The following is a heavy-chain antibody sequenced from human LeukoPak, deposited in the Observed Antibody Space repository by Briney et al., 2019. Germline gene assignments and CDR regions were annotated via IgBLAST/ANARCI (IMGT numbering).Heavy chain of an antibody. CDR1: GFTFSSYW. CDR2: IKQDGSEK. Sequence: GGSLRLSCAASGFTFSSYWMSWVRQAPGKGLEWVANIKQDGSEKYYVDSVKGRFTISRDNAKNSLYLQMNSLRAEDTAVYYXXXAPYLRWFDPWGQGTLVTVSS. J-gene: IGHJ5*02. V-gene: IGHV3-7*01. CDR3: XXAPYLRWFDP.